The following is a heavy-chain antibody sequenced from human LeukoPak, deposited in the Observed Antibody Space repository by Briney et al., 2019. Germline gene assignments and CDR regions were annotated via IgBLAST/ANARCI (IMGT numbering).Heavy chain of an antibody. CDR3: ARLRREYYFDY. Sequence: PGGSLRLSCAAYGFTFSSYWMSWVRQAPGKGVEWVANIKQDGSEKYYVDSVKGRFTISRDNAKNSLYLQMNSLRAEDTAVYYCARLRREYYFDYWGQGTLVTVSS. J-gene: IGHJ4*02. CDR1: GFTFSSYW. V-gene: IGHV3-7*01. CDR2: IKQDGSEK.